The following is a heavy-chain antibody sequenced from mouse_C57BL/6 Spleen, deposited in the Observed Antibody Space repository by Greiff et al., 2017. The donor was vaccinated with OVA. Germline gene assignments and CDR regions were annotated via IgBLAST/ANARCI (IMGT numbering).Heavy chain of an antibody. J-gene: IGHJ4*01. CDR1: GFSLTSYG. V-gene: IGHV2-2*01. CDR3: ARNRGYDWGFYAMDY. Sequence: QVQLQQSGPGLVQPSQSLSITCTVSGFSLTSYGVHWVRQSPGKGLEWLGVIWSGGSTDYNAAFISRLSISKDNSTSQVFFKMNSLQADDTAIYYCARNRGYDWGFYAMDYWGQGTSVTVSS. D-gene: IGHD2-4*01. CDR2: IWSGGST.